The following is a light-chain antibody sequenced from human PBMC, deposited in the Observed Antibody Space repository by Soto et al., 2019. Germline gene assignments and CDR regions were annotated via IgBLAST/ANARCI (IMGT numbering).Light chain of an antibody. CDR1: QGISSY. Sequence: DIQLTQSPSFLSASVGDRVTITCRASQGISSYLAWYQQKPGKAPKLLIYAASTLQSGVPSRFSGSGSGTEFNLTISSLQPEDFATYYCQQFNSYLITFGQGTRLEIK. J-gene: IGKJ5*01. CDR3: QQFNSYLIT. V-gene: IGKV1-9*01. CDR2: AAS.